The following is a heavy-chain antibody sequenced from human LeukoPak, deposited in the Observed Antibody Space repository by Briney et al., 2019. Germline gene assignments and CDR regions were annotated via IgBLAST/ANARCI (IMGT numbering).Heavy chain of an antibody. J-gene: IGHJ5*02. CDR3: ARNNWFDP. Sequence: SGGSLRLSCTASGFTFGDYAMTWVRQPPGKGLEWIGEISHSGSTTYNPSLKSRVTISIDTSRNQFSLKLSSVTAADTAVYYCARNNWFDPWGQGTLVTVSS. CDR2: ISHSGST. V-gene: IGHV4-34*01. CDR1: GFTFGDYA.